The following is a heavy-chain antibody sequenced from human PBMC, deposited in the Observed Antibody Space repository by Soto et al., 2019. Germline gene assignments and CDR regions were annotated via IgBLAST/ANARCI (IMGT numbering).Heavy chain of an antibody. CDR2: INPSAGGT. CDR1: GYIFTSYY. V-gene: IGHV1-46*01. Sequence: QVQLVQSGAEVKKPGASVKVSCKASGYIFTSYYMHWVRQAPGQGLEWMGIINPSAGGTGYKQKFQGRVTMTRDTSTSTVYMELSSLSSEDTAVYYCARDSTLAYWGQGTLVTVSS. J-gene: IGHJ4*02. CDR3: ARDSTLAY.